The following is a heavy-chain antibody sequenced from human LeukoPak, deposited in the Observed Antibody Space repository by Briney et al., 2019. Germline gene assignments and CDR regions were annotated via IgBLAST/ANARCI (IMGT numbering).Heavy chain of an antibody. CDR1: GGSISSYY. V-gene: IGHV4-59*01. J-gene: IGHJ6*02. CDR2: ICYSGST. CDR3: ARGGRIVVVPAAMRSTSYYYGMDV. D-gene: IGHD2-2*01. Sequence: NLSETLSLTCTVSGGSISSYYWSWIRQPPGKGLEWIGYICYSGSTNYNPSLKSGVTISVDTSKNQFSLKLSSVTAAETAVYYCARGGRIVVVPAAMRSTSYYYGMDVWCQENTHSVSS.